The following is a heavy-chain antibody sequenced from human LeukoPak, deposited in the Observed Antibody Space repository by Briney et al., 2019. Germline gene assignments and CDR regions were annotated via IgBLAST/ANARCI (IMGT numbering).Heavy chain of an antibody. CDR2: ISYDGSDK. V-gene: IGHV3-30*04. D-gene: IGHD2-15*01. CDR1: GFTLSRYD. CDR3: ARDRGYCSGGSCYSAFDY. Sequence: GGSLRLSCAASGFTLSRYDMHWVRQAPGKGLEWVAIISYDGSDKYYADSVKGRFTISRDNSKNTLYVQMNSLGPEDTALYCCARDRGYCSGGSCYSAFDYWGQGTLVTVSS. J-gene: IGHJ4*02.